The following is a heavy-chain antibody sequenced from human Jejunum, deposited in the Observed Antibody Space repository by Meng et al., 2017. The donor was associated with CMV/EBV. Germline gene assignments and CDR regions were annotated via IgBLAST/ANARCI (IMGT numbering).Heavy chain of an antibody. CDR1: GFTFTDYA. CDR3: AKDRGGSDDAYDV. V-gene: IGHV3-23*03. CDR2: FYISGRST. Sequence: ASGFTFTDYAVNWDRQAPGKGLEWISVFYISGRSTYYADSVKGRFTISRDNSKNMVYLQMNSLRVEDTAVYYCAKDRGGSDDAYDVWGQGATVTVSS. D-gene: IGHD3-16*01. J-gene: IGHJ3*01.